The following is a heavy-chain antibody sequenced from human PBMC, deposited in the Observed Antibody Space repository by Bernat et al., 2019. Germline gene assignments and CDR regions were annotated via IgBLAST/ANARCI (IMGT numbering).Heavy chain of an antibody. D-gene: IGHD6-13*01. CDR1: GFTLSRYW. J-gene: IGHJ6*03. CDR3: ARGVSSSHNTYYYYYYMDV. Sequence: EVQLVESGGGLVQPGGSLGLSCAASGFTLSRYWMSWVRQAPGKGLEWVANIKQDGSEKYYVDSVKGRFTISRDNAANLVYLQMNSLRAEDTAVYYCARGVSSSHNTYYYYYYMDVWGRGTTVTVSS. V-gene: IGHV3-7*03. CDR2: IKQDGSEK.